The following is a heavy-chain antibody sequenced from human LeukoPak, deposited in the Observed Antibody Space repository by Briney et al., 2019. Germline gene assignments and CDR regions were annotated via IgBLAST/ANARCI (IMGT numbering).Heavy chain of an antibody. D-gene: IGHD3-22*01. V-gene: IGHV1-18*01. CDR1: GYTFTSYG. CDR3: ARDLDTRGSGYYPPDY. Sequence: ASVKVSCKASGYTFTSYGISWVRQAPGQGLEWMGWISAYNGNTNYAQKLQGRVTMTTDTSTSTAYMELRSLRSDDTAVYYCARDLDTRGSGYYPPDYWGQGTLVTVSS. J-gene: IGHJ4*02. CDR2: ISAYNGNT.